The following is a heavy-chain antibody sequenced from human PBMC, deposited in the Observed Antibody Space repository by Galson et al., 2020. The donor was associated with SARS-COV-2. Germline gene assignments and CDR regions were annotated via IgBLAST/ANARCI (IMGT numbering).Heavy chain of an antibody. CDR3: ARVGSSRWYFEY. V-gene: IGHV3-7*03. D-gene: IGHD6-13*01. J-gene: IGHJ4*02. CDR1: GFTFSSYL. CDR2: IKQDGSEK. Sequence: GESLKISCAASGFTFSSYLMSLVRQAPGEGLGWVANIKQDGSEKYYVDSVKGRVTISRDNAKNSLDLQMNRLSAEDTAVYYCARVGSSRWYFEYWGQGTLVTVSS.